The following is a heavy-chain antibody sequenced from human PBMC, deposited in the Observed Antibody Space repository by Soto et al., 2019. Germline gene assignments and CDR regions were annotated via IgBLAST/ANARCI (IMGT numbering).Heavy chain of an antibody. D-gene: IGHD2-2*01. CDR2: IYTGDSDT. J-gene: IGHJ6*03. CDR1: GYSFTSYW. Sequence: GEPLKISCKGSGYSFTSYWIGWVRQMPEKGLEWMGIIYTGDSDTRYSPSSQGQDTISADKSISTAYLQWSSLKASDTAMYYCARQSTVVVAAALNYYYYYYMDVWGKGTTVT. CDR3: ARQSTVVVAAALNYYYYYYMDV. V-gene: IGHV5-51*01.